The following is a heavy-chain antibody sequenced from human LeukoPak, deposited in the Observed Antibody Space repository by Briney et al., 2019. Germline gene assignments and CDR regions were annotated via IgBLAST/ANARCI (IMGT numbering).Heavy chain of an antibody. CDR3: ARVRARYSSSWYVYHYYGMDV. J-gene: IGHJ6*02. CDR1: GGSFSGYY. D-gene: IGHD6-13*01. Sequence: PSETLSLTCAVYGGSFSGYYWSGIRHPPGKGLEWIGEINHSGSTNYNPSLKSRVSISVDTSKNQFSLKLSSVTAADTAVYYCARVRARYSSSWYVYHYYGMDVWGQGTTVTVSS. CDR2: INHSGST. V-gene: IGHV4-34*01.